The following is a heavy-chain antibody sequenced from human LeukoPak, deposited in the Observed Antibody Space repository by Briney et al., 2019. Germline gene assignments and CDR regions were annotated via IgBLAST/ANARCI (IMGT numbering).Heavy chain of an antibody. CDR2: ISGSGLNT. CDR3: AKGDYSDGSIYYYFDY. Sequence: PGGSLRLSCAASGFNFDSYTMTWVRQAPGKGLEYVSAISGSGLNTYHADSVKGRFTISRDNSKNTLYVQMSGLRAEDTAVYYCAKGDYSDGSIYYYFDYWGRGTLVTVSS. D-gene: IGHD3-22*01. J-gene: IGHJ4*02. CDR1: GFNFDSYT. V-gene: IGHV3-23*01.